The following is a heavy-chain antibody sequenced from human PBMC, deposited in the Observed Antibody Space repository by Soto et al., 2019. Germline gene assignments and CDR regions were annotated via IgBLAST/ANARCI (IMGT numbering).Heavy chain of an antibody. CDR2: ISPSTSHI. CDR3: SGCRGGACRQNYGMDV. J-gene: IGHJ6*02. V-gene: IGHV3-21*01. CDR1: GFTFSSCT. Sequence: EVHLVESGGGLVKPGGSLRLSCAVSGFTFSSCTMNWVRQAPGKGLEWVSSISPSTSHIYYADSVKGRFTISRDNAKNSLFRQMNSRRAEYTDVYYCSGCRGGACRQNYGMDVWGQGTTVNVSS. D-gene: IGHD2-15*01.